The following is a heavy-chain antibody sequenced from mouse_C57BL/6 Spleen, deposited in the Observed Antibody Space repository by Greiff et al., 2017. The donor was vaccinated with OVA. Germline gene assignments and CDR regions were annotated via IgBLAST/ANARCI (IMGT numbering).Heavy chain of an antibody. CDR1: GYTFTSYW. V-gene: IGHV1-69*01. D-gene: IGHD2-5*01. CDR2: IDPSDSYT. CDR3: ARRDSNWYFDV. Sequence: QVQLQQPGAELVMPGASVKLSCKASGYTFTSYWMHWVKQRPGQGLEWIGEIDPSDSYTNYNQKFKGKSTLTVDKSSSTAYMQLSSLTSEDSAVYYCARRDSNWYFDVWGTGTTVTVSS. J-gene: IGHJ1*03.